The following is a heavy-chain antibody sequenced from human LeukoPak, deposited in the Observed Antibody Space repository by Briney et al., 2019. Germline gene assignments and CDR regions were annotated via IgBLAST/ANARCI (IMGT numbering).Heavy chain of an antibody. CDR2: IWYDGSDK. CDR1: GFTFGSYG. CDR3: ARGPLYCSGGSCYPAGFDY. Sequence: GGSLRLSCAASGFTFGSYGMHWVRQAPGKGLEWVSIIWYDGSDKYYADSVKGRFTISRDNSKNTLYLQMNSLRAEDTAVYYCARGPLYCSGGSCYPAGFDYRGQGTLVTVSS. J-gene: IGHJ4*02. V-gene: IGHV3-33*01. D-gene: IGHD2-15*01.